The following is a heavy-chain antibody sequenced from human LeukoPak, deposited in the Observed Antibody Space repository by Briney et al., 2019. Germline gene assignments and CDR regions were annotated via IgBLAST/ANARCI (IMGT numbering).Heavy chain of an antibody. D-gene: IGHD2-2*01. CDR2: ISGSGGST. V-gene: IGHV3-23*01. J-gene: IGHJ6*02. Sequence: GGSLRLSCAASGFTFSSYAMSWVRQAPGKGLEWASAISGSGGSTYYADSVKGRFTISRDNSKNTLYLQMNSLRAEGTAVYYCANQRCTNYYYGMDVWGQGTTVTVSS. CDR3: ANQRCTNYYYGMDV. CDR1: GFTFSSYA.